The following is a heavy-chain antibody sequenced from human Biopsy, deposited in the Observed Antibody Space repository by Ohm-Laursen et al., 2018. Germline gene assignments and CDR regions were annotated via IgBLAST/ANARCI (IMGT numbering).Heavy chain of an antibody. J-gene: IGHJ1*01. D-gene: IGHD2-15*01. CDR1: GYTFTGQY. Sequence: ASVKVSCKASGYTFTGQYLHWVRQVPGQGLEWMGWINPHSGTTKFAQDYQGRVTMTRDTSITTAYMELRRLRSDDTAVYYCAKGQDLRGGAEYFQHWGQGALVTVSS. CDR3: AKGQDLRGGAEYFQH. CDR2: INPHSGTT. V-gene: IGHV1-2*02.